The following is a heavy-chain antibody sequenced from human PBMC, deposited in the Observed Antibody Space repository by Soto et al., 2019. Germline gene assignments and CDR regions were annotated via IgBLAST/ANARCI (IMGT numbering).Heavy chain of an antibody. Sequence: QVQLVQSGAEVKKPGASVKVSCKASGYTFASYGINWVRQAPGQGLEWLGWISPYDGYTHYAQILQGRVSMTTDTSTKTAYMELRSLRSDDTATYYCARGGYYDSSGARNYYFYGMNVWGQGTTVTVSS. V-gene: IGHV1-18*01. J-gene: IGHJ6*02. CDR3: ARGGYYDSSGARNYYFYGMNV. CDR2: ISPYDGYT. CDR1: GYTFASYG. D-gene: IGHD3-22*01.